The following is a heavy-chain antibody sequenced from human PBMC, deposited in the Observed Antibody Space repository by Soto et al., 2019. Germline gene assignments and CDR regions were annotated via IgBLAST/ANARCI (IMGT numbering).Heavy chain of an antibody. D-gene: IGHD5-12*01. V-gene: IGHV3-30-3*01. CDR2: ISYDGNYK. J-gene: IGHJ6*02. Sequence: LRLSCAASGITFSSKAMHWVRQAPGKGLEWVAVISYDGNYKYYADSVKGRFTISRDNSKNTLWLQMNSLRVDDTAVYYCARDPAHGGVSTPEAPYYYYYGMDVWGQGTTVTVSS. CDR3: ARDPAHGGVSTPEAPYYYYYGMDV. CDR1: GITFSSKA.